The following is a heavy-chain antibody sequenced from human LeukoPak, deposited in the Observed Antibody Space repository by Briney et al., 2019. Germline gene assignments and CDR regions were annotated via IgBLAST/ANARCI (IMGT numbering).Heavy chain of an antibody. Sequence: SETLSLTCAVYGGSFSGYYWSWIRQPPGKGLEWIGEINHSGSTNYNPSLKSRVTISVDTSKNQFSLKLSSVTAADTAVYYCARRPGSYYDENWFDPWGQGTLVTVSS. CDR2: INHSGST. J-gene: IGHJ5*02. CDR3: ARRPGSYYDENWFDP. D-gene: IGHD3-10*01. CDR1: GGSFSGYY. V-gene: IGHV4-34*01.